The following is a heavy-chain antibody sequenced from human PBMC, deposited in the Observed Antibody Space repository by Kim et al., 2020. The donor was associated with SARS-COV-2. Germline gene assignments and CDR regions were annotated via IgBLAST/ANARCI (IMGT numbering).Heavy chain of an antibody. V-gene: IGHV1-69*02. Sequence: NYAPKFQGRVTITADKSTSTAYMELSSLRSEDTAVYYCAGRIQLWAYFDYWGQGTLVTVSS. J-gene: IGHJ4*02. D-gene: IGHD5-18*01. CDR3: AGRIQLWAYFDY.